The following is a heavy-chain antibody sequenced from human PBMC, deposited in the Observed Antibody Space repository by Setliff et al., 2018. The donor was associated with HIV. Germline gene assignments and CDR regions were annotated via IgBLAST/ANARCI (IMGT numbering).Heavy chain of an antibody. CDR1: GYSFTTYD. Sequence: ASVKVSCKASGYSFTTYDINWVRQAAGQGLEWMGWMNPHSGKTGYAQEFQGRVTMTWDTSTSTAYMELSSLRSDDTAVYYCARTDRDPWGQGTLVTVSS. CDR2: MNPHSGKT. CDR3: ARTDRDP. V-gene: IGHV1-8*01. J-gene: IGHJ5*01.